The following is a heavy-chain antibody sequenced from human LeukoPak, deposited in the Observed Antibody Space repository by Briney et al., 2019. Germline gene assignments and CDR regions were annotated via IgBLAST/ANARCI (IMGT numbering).Heavy chain of an antibody. CDR1: GFTFDNYA. CDR3: ARGSGTHYYHYSMDV. D-gene: IGHD3-10*01. V-gene: IGHV3-64*01. Sequence: VGSLRLSCAASGFTFDNYALHWVRQAPGKGLEYVSGISSTGGSTTFANTVKDRFTISRDNSKNTLYLQMGSLRAEDMAVYYCARGSGTHYYHYSMDVWGQGTTVTVSS. CDR2: ISSTGGST. J-gene: IGHJ6*02.